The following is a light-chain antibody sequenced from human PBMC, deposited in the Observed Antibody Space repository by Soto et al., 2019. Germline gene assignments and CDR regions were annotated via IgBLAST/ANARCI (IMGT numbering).Light chain of an antibody. CDR1: SSDVGVYNY. CDR2: DVS. CDR3: CSYAGSYTFV. J-gene: IGLJ1*01. Sequence: QSVLTQPRSVSGSRGQSVTISCTGTSSDVGVYNYVSWYQQYPGKAPKIMIYDVSKRPSGVPGRFSGSKSDNTASLTISGLQAEDEADYYCCSYAGSYTFVFGIGTKVTVL. V-gene: IGLV2-11*01.